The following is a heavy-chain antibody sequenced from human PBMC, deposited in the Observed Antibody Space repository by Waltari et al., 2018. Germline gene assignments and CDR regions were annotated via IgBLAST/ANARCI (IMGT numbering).Heavy chain of an antibody. CDR1: GSTFSDDD. D-gene: IGHD2-15*01. V-gene: IGHV3-11*01. CDR3: VREYWFRMDV. J-gene: IGHJ6*02. CDR2: ISGSSSSV. Sequence: QVQLVESGGRLVKPGGSLRLSCEASGSTFSDDDMSWVRQAPGKGLEWVSKISGSSSSVRYADSVKGRFTISRDNAKNLLFLQMNSLRAEDTAVYYCVREYWFRMDVWGQGTTVTVSS.